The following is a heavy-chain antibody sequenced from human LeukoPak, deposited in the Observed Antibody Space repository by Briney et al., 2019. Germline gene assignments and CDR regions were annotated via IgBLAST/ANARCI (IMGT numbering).Heavy chain of an antibody. CDR1: GFTFNDYT. Sequence: GGSLRLSCAASGFTFNDYTMYWVRQAPGKGLEWVSLISWDGGYTYYADSVKGRFTISRDNSKNSLYLQMNSLRTEDTALYYCAKDSNSGSYYVDVWGKGTTVTVSS. CDR2: ISWDGGYT. V-gene: IGHV3-43*01. J-gene: IGHJ6*03. D-gene: IGHD1-26*01. CDR3: AKDSNSGSYYVDV.